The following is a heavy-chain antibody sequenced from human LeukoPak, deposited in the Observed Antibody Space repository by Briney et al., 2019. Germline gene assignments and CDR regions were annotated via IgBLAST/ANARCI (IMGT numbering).Heavy chain of an antibody. J-gene: IGHJ4*02. CDR2: ISSGSSYI. D-gene: IGHD1-7*01. CDR3: AAELLGY. V-gene: IGHV3-21*06. Sequence: GGSLRLSCAAPGFSFSSYVMNWVRQAPGKGLEWVSSISSGSSYIYYADSVKGRFTISRDNAKNSLFLQMNSLRADDTAVYYCAAELLGYWGQGTLVTVSS. CDR1: GFSFSSYV.